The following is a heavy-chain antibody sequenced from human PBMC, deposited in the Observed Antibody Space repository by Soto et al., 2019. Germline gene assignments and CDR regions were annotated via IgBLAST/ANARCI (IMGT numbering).Heavy chain of an antibody. J-gene: IGHJ4*02. V-gene: IGHV3-11*01. CDR1: GFTFSDYY. Sequence: QVQLVESGGGLVKPGGSLRLSCAASGFTFSDYYMSWIRQAPGKGLEWVSYISSSGSTIYYADSVKGRFTISRDNAKNSLYLQMNSLRAEDTAVYYCARLPLRFLEWLSTAQFDYWGQGTLVTVSS. D-gene: IGHD3-3*01. CDR2: ISSSGSTI. CDR3: ARLPLRFLEWLSTAQFDY.